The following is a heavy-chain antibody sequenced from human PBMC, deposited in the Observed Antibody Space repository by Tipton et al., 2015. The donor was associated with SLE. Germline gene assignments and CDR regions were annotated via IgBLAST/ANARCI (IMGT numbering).Heavy chain of an antibody. V-gene: IGHV1-8*02. CDR1: GYIFISYD. Sequence: QLVQSGAEVKKPGASVKVSCKGSGYIFISYDINWVRQATGQGLEWLGYMNPYSGKTGNAQKFQGRLNVTWDISTSTAYLELSSLTSEDTAVYYCAKVANWGPKATLDIWGQGTKVTVSS. CDR3: AKVANWGPKATLDI. CDR2: MNPYSGKT. D-gene: IGHD7-27*01. J-gene: IGHJ3*02.